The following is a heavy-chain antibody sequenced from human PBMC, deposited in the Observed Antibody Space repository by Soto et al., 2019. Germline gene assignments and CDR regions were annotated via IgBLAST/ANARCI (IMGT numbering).Heavy chain of an antibody. CDR1: GFTFSDYA. J-gene: IGHJ4*02. CDR2: ISSGGGSP. V-gene: IGHV3-23*01. D-gene: IGHD1-26*01. CDR3: AKGDGRIVPRHFDY. Sequence: GGSLRLSCAAPGFTFSDYAMSWVRQAPGKGLEWVSSISSGGGSPYYADSVKGRFTISRNNSKNTLFLQMNSLRAEDTAVYYCAKGDGRIVPRHFDYWGQGTLVTVSS.